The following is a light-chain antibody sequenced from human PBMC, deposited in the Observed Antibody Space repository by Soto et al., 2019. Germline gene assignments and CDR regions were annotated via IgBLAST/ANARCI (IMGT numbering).Light chain of an antibody. V-gene: IGKV1-5*03. Sequence: DIQMTQSPSTLSASVGDRVTITCRASQSSCLAWYQQKPGKAPKLLIFQASSLKSGVPSRFSDSGAATEYTLTISSLQPDDFATYYCEDYYSSSRLTFGGGTKVEIK. J-gene: IGKJ4*01. CDR1: QSSC. CDR3: EDYYSSSRLT. CDR2: QAS.